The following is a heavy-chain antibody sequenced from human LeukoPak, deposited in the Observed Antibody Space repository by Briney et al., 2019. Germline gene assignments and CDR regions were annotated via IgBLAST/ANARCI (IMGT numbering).Heavy chain of an antibody. Sequence: GGSLRLSCAASGFTFNNYWMSWVRQAPGKGLEWVASIKQDGSEINYVDSVKGRFTISRDNTKNSVYLQLNSLRAEDTAVYYCARQWGGSGSYWGQGTQVTVSS. D-gene: IGHD3-10*01. J-gene: IGHJ4*02. V-gene: IGHV3-7*01. CDR1: GFTFNNYW. CDR2: IKQDGSEI. CDR3: ARQWGGSGSY.